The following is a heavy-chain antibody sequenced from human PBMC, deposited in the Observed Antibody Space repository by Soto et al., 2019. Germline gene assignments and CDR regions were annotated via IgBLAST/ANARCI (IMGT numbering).Heavy chain of an antibody. CDR1: GGTFSTSS. CDR3: AGEHEYGRNSDAFDI. V-gene: IGHV1-69*05. Sequence: QVQLVQSGAEVKKPGSSVKVSCKASGGTFSTSSINWVRQAPGQRPEWMGNILPIFRTADYAQKLQDRVTITTDKSTTPAYVELRSLFSEDTAVYYCAGEHEYGRNSDAFDIWGQGTVVTVSS. D-gene: IGHD4-17*01. CDR2: ILPIFRTA. J-gene: IGHJ3*02.